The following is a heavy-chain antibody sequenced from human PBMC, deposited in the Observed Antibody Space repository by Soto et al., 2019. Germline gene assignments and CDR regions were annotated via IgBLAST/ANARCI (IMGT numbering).Heavy chain of an antibody. CDR1: GGSFSGYY. CDR2: INHSGST. J-gene: IGHJ4*02. V-gene: IGHV4-34*01. Sequence: PSETLSLTCAVYGGSFSGYYWSWIRQPPGKGLEWIGEINHSGSTNYNPSLKSRATISVDTSKNQFSLKLSSVTAADTAVYYCARGQAIDYWGQGTLVTVSS. CDR3: ARGQAIDY.